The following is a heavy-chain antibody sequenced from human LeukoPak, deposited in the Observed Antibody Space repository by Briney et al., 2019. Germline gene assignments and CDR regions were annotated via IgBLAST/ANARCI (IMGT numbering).Heavy chain of an antibody. V-gene: IGHV4-39*01. CDR2: IYYSGST. CDR1: GVSISSSCYY. Sequence: PSETLSLTCTVSGVSISSSCYYWGWIRQPQGKGLEWIGSIYYSGSTYYNPSLKSRVTISVDTSKNQFSLKLSSVTAADTAVYYCARQSGDQNWFDPWGQGTLVTVSS. J-gene: IGHJ5*02. CDR3: ARQSGDQNWFDP.